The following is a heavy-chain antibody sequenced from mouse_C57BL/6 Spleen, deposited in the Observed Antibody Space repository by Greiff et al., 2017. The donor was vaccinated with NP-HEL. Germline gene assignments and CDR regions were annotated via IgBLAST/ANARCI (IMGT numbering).Heavy chain of an antibody. CDR1: GYTFTSYW. D-gene: IGHD1-1*01. J-gene: IGHJ4*01. CDR2: IHPNSGST. Sequence: QVQLQQSGAELVKPGASVKLSCKASGYTFTSYWMHWVKQRPGQGLEWIGMIHPNSGSTNYNEKFKSKATLTVDKSSSTAYMQLSSLTSEDSAVYYGARRYYGSRYPYAMDYWGQGTSVTVSS. V-gene: IGHV1-64*01. CDR3: ARRYYGSRYPYAMDY.